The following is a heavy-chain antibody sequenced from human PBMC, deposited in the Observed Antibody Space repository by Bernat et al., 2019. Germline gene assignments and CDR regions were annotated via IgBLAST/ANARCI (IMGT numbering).Heavy chain of an antibody. Sequence: QVQLVQSGGGVVQPGRSLRLSCAASGFTFSSYGMHWVRQAPGKGLEWVAVISYDGSNKYYADSVKGRFTISRDNSKNTLYLQMNSLRAEDTAVYYCAKDLREGGLSRYFDYWGQGTLVTVSS. CDR2: ISYDGSNK. D-gene: IGHD3/OR15-3a*01. V-gene: IGHV3-30*18. CDR1: GFTFSSYG. CDR3: AKDLREGGLSRYFDY. J-gene: IGHJ4*02.